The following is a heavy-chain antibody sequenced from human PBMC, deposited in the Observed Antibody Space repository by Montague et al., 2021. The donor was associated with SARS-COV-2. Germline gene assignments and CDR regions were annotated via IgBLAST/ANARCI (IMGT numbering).Heavy chain of an antibody. CDR3: ARDGGIAAAGIFDP. CDR2: ISDTGTPI. CDR1: GFTFSDYY. V-gene: IGHV3-11*01. J-gene: IGHJ5*02. Sequence: SLRLSCAASGFTFSDYYMAWIRQAPGKGLEWVSYISDTGTPISYADSVKGRFTTSRDKGNNSLYLQLNSLRAEDTAVYYCARDGGIAAAGIFDPWGQGTLVTVSS. D-gene: IGHD6-13*01.